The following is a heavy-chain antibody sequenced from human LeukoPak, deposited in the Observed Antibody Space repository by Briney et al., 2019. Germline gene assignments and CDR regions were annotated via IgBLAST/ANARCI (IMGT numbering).Heavy chain of an antibody. J-gene: IGHJ4*02. D-gene: IGHD3-10*01. CDR3: AREMVRASPFDY. CDR2: ISGSGHST. Sequence: GGSLRLSCTASRFTFSSYAMSWVRQAPGKGLEWVSAISGSGHSTYYADSAKGRFTISRDNSENTLYPQMNSLRAEDTAVYYCAREMVRASPFDYWGQGTLVTVSS. CDR1: RFTFSSYA. V-gene: IGHV3-23*01.